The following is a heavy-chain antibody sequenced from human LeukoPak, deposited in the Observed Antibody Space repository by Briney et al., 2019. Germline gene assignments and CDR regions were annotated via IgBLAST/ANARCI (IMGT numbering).Heavy chain of an antibody. D-gene: IGHD3-22*01. CDR2: LYDGGIT. Sequence: GGSLRLSCAASGFTVSTKFMSWVRQAPGKGLEWVSVLYDGGITYYADSVKGRFTISGDNSKNMLSLQMNSLRAEDTAVYYCARFYDTSGYLDCWGQGTLVTVSS. CDR3: ARFYDTSGYLDC. V-gene: IGHV3-66*01. CDR1: GFTVSTKF. J-gene: IGHJ4*02.